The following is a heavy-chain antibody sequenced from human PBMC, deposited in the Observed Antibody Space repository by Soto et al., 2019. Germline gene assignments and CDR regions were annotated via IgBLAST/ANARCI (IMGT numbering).Heavy chain of an antibody. V-gene: IGHV5-51*01. Sequence: PGESLKISCKGSGYSFTSYWIGWVRQMPGKGLEWMGIIYPGDSDTRYSPSFQGQVTISADKSISTAYLQWSSLKASDTAMYYCARGAGIAADYNWFDPWGQGTLVTVSS. D-gene: IGHD6-6*01. CDR2: IYPGDSDT. J-gene: IGHJ5*02. CDR3: ARGAGIAADYNWFDP. CDR1: GYSFTSYW.